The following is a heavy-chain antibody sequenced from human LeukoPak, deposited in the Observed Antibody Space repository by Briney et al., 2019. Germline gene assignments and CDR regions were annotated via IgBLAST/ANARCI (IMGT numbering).Heavy chain of an antibody. CDR2: ISSSGSTI. D-gene: IGHD1-1*01. CDR3: ARDPRTVRI. Sequence: GGSLRLSCAASGFTFSSYEMNWVRQAPGKGLEWVSYISSSGSTIYYADSVKGRFTISRDNAKNSLYLQMNSLRVEDTAIYYCARDPRTVRIWGQGTLVTVSS. V-gene: IGHV3-48*03. CDR1: GFTFSSYE. J-gene: IGHJ4*02.